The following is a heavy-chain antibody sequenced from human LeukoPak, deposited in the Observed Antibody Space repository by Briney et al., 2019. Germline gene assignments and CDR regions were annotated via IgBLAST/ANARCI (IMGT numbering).Heavy chain of an antibody. Sequence: SETLSLTCTVSGGSISSYYWSWIRQPPGKGLEWIGEINHSGSTNYNPSLKSRVTISVDTSKNQFSLKLSSVTAADTAVYYCARVTIAARSDAFDIWGQGTMVTVSS. J-gene: IGHJ3*02. CDR3: ARVTIAARSDAFDI. V-gene: IGHV4-34*01. CDR1: GGSISSYY. D-gene: IGHD6-6*01. CDR2: INHSGST.